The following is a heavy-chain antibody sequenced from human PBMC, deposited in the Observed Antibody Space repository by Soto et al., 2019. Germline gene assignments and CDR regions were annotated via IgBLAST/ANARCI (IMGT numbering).Heavy chain of an antibody. CDR3: ARAPNNGYFDY. J-gene: IGHJ4*02. D-gene: IGHD1-20*01. Sequence: ASVKFSCKASGYTFTGYYMHWVRQAPGQGLEWMGWINPNSGGTNYAQKFQGWVTMTRDTSISTAYMELSRLRSDDTAVYYCARAPNNGYFDYWGQGTLVTVSS. CDR1: GYTFTGYY. CDR2: INPNSGGT. V-gene: IGHV1-2*04.